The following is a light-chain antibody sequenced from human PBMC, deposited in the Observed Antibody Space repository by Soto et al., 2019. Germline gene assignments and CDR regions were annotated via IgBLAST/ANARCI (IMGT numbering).Light chain of an antibody. J-gene: IGLJ1*01. CDR2: DVN. Sequence: QSVLTQPASVXGAPGQSITISCAGTSSDVGAYNYVSWYQHHPGKAPKLMIYDVNNRPSGDSNRFSGSKSGNTASLTISGLQAEDEADYYCGSWKSGATYVFGSGTKVTVL. V-gene: IGLV2-14*03. CDR1: SSDVGAYNY. CDR3: GSWKSGATYV.